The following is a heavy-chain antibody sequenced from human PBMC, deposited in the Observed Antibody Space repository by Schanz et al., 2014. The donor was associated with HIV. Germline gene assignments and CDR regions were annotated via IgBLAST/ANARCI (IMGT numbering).Heavy chain of an antibody. CDR1: GFTFSSFS. J-gene: IGHJ3*02. D-gene: IGHD3-16*01. CDR2: ISSTGGYI. Sequence: EVQLVESGGGLVKPGGSLRLSCAASGFTFSSFSMNWVRQAPGKGLEWVSSISSTGGYIYYADSVRGRFTISRDSAKTSLYLQMSSLRTEDTTVYYCARGLPTPAAFDIWGQGTMVTVSS. CDR3: ARGLPTPAAFDI. V-gene: IGHV3-21*01.